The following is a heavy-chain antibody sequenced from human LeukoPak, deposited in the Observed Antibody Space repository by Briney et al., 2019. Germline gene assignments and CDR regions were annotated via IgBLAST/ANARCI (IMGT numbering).Heavy chain of an antibody. Sequence: GGSLRLSCAASGFTFSSYSMNWVRQAPGKGLEWVSSISSSSSSYIYYADSVKGRFTISRDNAKNSLYLQMNSLRAEDTAVYYCARVPLYYDSSGYDPTGYWGQGTLVTVSS. CDR2: ISSSSSSYI. V-gene: IGHV3-21*01. CDR1: GFTFSSYS. D-gene: IGHD3-22*01. J-gene: IGHJ4*02. CDR3: ARVPLYYDSSGYDPTGY.